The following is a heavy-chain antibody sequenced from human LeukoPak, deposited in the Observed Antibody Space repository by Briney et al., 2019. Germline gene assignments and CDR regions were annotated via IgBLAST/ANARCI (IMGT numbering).Heavy chain of an antibody. V-gene: IGHV3-23*01. CDR3: AKYGSSWR. Sequence: GGSLRLSCAASGFTFSSYAISWVRQAPGKGLEGVSAISGSVGSTYYADSVKGRFTISRDNSKNMLYLQMNSLRAEDTAVYYCAKYGSSWRWGQGTLVTVSS. D-gene: IGHD6-13*01. J-gene: IGHJ4*02. CDR2: ISGSVGST. CDR1: GFTFSSYA.